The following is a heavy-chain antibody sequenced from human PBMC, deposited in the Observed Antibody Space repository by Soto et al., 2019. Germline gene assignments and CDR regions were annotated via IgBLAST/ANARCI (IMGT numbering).Heavy chain of an antibody. CDR2: LYSGGTT. CDR1: GFTVSSNY. V-gene: IGHV3-53*01. Sequence: EVQLVESGGGLIQPGGSLRLSCAASGFTVSSNYMSWVRQAPGKGLDWVSILYSGGTTYYADSVKGRFTISRDDSANTVYLQMNSLRVDDTAVYYCARDQRAAHDYGGYYGMDVWGHGTTVTVSS. J-gene: IGHJ6*02. D-gene: IGHD4-17*01. CDR3: ARDQRAAHDYGGYYGMDV.